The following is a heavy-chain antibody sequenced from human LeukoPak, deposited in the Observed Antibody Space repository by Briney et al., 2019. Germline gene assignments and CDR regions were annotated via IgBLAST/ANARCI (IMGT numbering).Heavy chain of an antibody. CDR3: ARGGSWFDP. J-gene: IGHJ5*02. V-gene: IGHV4-61*08. CDR2: IYHTGSN. CDR1: GGSVSNADYY. Sequence: PSETLSLTCTVSGGSVSNADYYWSWIRHPPGKTLEWIGYIYHTGSNNYKYSLKSRVTISLDTSKNRFSLRLTSMTAADTAIYYCARGGSWFDPWGQGTLVTVSS. D-gene: IGHD2-15*01.